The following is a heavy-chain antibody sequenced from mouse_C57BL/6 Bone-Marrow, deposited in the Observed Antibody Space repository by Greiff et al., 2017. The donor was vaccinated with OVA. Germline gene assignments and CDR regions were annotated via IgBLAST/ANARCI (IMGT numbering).Heavy chain of an antibody. CDR2: ISSGGSYT. CDR3: ARHRGRGD. CDR1: GFTFSSYG. D-gene: IGHD3-1*01. V-gene: IGHV5-6*01. J-gene: IGHJ2*01. Sequence: EVKVVESGGDLVKPGGSLKLSCAASGFTFSSYGMSWVRQTPDKRLEWVATISSGGSYTYYPDSVKGRFTISRDNAKNTLYLQMSSLKSEDTAMYYCARHRGRGDWGQGTTLTVSS.